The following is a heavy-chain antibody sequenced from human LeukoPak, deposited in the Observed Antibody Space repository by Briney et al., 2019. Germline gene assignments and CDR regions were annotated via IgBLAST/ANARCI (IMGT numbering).Heavy chain of an antibody. CDR1: GYTFTSYD. CDR2: MNPNSGNT. V-gene: IGHV1-8*01. CDR3: ARDTERNAFDI. D-gene: IGHD4-17*01. Sequence: GASVKVSCKASGYTFTSYDINWVRQATGQGLEWMGWMNPNSGNTGYAQKFQGRVTITADKSTSTAYMELSSLRSEDTAVYYCARDTERNAFDIWGQGTMVTVSS. J-gene: IGHJ3*02.